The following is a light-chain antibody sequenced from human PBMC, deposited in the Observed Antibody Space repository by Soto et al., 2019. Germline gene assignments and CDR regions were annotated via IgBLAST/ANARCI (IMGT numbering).Light chain of an antibody. CDR1: ETISTF. V-gene: IGKV1-39*01. CDR2: AAS. Sequence: DIQMTQSPVSLSASVGDRVTITCRASETISTFLNWYQQKPGKAPKVLIFAASSLQSGVPSRFSGSGSGTDFALTISGLQPEDFVTYYCQQSYNIPPTFGQGTKVEI. CDR3: QQSYNIPPT. J-gene: IGKJ1*01.